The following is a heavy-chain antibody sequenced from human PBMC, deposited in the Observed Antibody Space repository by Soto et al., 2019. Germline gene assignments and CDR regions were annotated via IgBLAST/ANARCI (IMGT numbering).Heavy chain of an antibody. Sequence: SETLSLTCTVYGGSISSYYWSWIRQPPGKGLEWIGYIYYSGSTNYNPSLKSRVTISVDTSKNQFSLKLSSVTAADTAVYYCARRGFHFHMDVWGKGTTVTVSS. CDR1: GGSISSYY. CDR2: IYYSGST. J-gene: IGHJ6*03. V-gene: IGHV4-59*08. CDR3: ARRGFHFHMDV.